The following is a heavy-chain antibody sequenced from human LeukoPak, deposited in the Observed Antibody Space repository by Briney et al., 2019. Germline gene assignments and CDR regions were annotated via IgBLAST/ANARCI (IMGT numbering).Heavy chain of an antibody. J-gene: IGHJ6*04. Sequence: GKSLRLSCAASGFTFSSYAMHWVRQAPGKGLEWEAVISYDGSNKHYADSVKGRFTISRDDSKSTPYLQMNSLRPEDTAVYYCARGGGVPAASYFYAMDVWGKGTTVTVSS. CDR2: ISYDGSNK. V-gene: IGHV3-30*04. D-gene: IGHD2-2*01. CDR3: ARGGGVPAASYFYAMDV. CDR1: GFTFSSYA.